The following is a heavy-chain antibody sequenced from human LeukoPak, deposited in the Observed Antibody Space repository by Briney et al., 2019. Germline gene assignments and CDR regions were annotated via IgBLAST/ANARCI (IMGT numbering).Heavy chain of an antibody. Sequence: PGGSLRLSCAASGFTFSSYWMSWVRQAPGKGLEWVANIKQDGSEKYYVDSVKGRFTISRDNAKNSLYLQMNSLRAEDTAVYYCARDRTNIQRWSFYYMDVWGKGTTVTVPS. CDR1: GFTFSSYW. J-gene: IGHJ6*03. CDR3: ARDRTNIQRWSFYYMDV. V-gene: IGHV3-7*01. D-gene: IGHD5-18*01. CDR2: IKQDGSEK.